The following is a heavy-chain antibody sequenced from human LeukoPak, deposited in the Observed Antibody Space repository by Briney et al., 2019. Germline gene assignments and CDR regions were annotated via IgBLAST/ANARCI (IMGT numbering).Heavy chain of an antibody. Sequence: PGGSLRLSCAASGFTFSSYWMHWVRHAPGKGLVWVSRINSDGSSTSYADSVKGRFTISRDNAKNTLYLQMNSLRAEDTAVYYCARDDIVVVPASPYYYYYGMDVWGQGTTVTVSS. CDR1: GFTFSSYW. J-gene: IGHJ6*02. CDR2: INSDGSST. V-gene: IGHV3-74*01. CDR3: ARDDIVVVPASPYYYYYGMDV. D-gene: IGHD2-2*01.